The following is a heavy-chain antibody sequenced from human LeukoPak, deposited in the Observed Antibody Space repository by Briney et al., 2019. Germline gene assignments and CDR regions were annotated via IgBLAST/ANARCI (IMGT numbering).Heavy chain of an antibody. V-gene: IGHV4-4*02. CDR3: ARLGYSSGWYVWLGIDY. D-gene: IGHD6-19*01. J-gene: IGHJ4*02. CDR2: IYHSGST. Sequence: PSGTLSLTCAVSGGSISSSNWWSWVRQPPGKGLEWIGEIYHSGSTNYNPSLKSRVTISVDKSKNQFSLKLSSVTAADTAVYYCARLGYSSGWYVWLGIDYWGQGTLVTVSS. CDR1: GGSISSSNW.